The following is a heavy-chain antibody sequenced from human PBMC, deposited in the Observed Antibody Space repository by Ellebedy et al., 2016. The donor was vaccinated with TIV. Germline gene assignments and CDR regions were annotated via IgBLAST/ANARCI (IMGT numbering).Heavy chain of an antibody. V-gene: IGHV4-59*08. CDR1: GGSISNYY. D-gene: IGHD4-17*01. CDR2: IYYSGST. CDR3: ARGGTVTSGTPVPDY. J-gene: IGHJ4*02. Sequence: MPGGSLRLSCTVSGGSISNYYWNWIRQPPGKGLEWIGDIYYSGSTNYDPSLKSRVTISVDVPKNQFSLKLNSVTAADTAVYYCARGGTVTSGTPVPDYWGQGTLVTVSS.